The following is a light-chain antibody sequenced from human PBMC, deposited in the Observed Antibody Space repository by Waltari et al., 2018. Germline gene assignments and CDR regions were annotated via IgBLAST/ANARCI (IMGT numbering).Light chain of an antibody. CDR3: AAWDDSLTGYV. Sequence: QSVLTQSPSASGTPGQRVTLSCPGSSSNVGSNSVAWYRKLPGTAPKLLIYSNTQRPSGVPDRFSGSKSGTSASLAISGLQSEDEAEYFCAAWDDSLTGYVFGTGTKVTVL. CDR2: SNT. V-gene: IGLV1-44*01. J-gene: IGLJ1*01. CDR1: SSNVGSNS.